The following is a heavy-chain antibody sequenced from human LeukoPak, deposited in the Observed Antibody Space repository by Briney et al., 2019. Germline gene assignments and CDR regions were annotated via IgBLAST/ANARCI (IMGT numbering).Heavy chain of an antibody. J-gene: IGHJ5*02. CDR3: ARDPIVGATTDWFDP. CDR1: GYTFTSYD. V-gene: IGHV1-8*01. D-gene: IGHD1-26*01. CDR2: MNPHSGNT. Sequence: ASVKVSCKASGYTFTSYDINWVRQATGQGREWMGWMNPHSGNTVYAQKFQGRVTMTRNTAISTAYMELISLRSEDTAVYYCARDPIVGATTDWFDPWGQGTLVTVSS.